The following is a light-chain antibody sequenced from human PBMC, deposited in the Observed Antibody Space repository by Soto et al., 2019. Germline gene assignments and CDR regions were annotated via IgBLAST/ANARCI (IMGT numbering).Light chain of an antibody. CDR2: GAS. CDR1: QNIHNN. V-gene: IGKV3-15*01. Sequence: EIVMTQAPATLSVSPGERTTLSCRASQNIHNNLAWYQQKPGQAPRLLIYGASTRATGIPARFSGSGSGTDFTLTISILKSEDFAVYDCQHYENWPPMTFGQGTRLEIK. CDR3: QHYENWPPMT. J-gene: IGKJ5*01.